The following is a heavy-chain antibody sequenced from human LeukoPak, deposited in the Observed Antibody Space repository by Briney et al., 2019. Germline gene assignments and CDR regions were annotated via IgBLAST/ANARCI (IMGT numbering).Heavy chain of an antibody. D-gene: IGHD3-10*01. Sequence: PSETLSLTCTVSGYSISSGFYWGWIRQPPGKGLEWIGSIYHSGSTYYNPSLKSRVTISVDTSKNQFSLKLSSVTAADTAVYYCARGDVSRIYGSGSYYGVKVNWFDPWGQGTLVTVSS. CDR1: GYSISSGFY. V-gene: IGHV4-38-2*02. CDR2: IYHSGST. CDR3: ARGDVSRIYGSGSYYGVKVNWFDP. J-gene: IGHJ5*02.